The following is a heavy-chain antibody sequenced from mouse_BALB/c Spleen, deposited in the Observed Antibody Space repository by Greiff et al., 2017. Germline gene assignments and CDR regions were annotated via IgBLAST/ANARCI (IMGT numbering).Heavy chain of an antibody. V-gene: IGHV5-12-2*01. Sequence: LVESGGGLVQPGGSLKLSCAASGFTFSSYTMSWVRQTPEKRLEWVAYISNGGGSTYYPDTVKGRFTISRDNAKNTLYLQMSSLKSEDTAMYYCARQGYDYAMDYWGQGTSVTVSS. CDR2: ISNGGGST. D-gene: IGHD2-2*01. J-gene: IGHJ4*01. CDR1: GFTFSSYT. CDR3: ARQGYDYAMDY.